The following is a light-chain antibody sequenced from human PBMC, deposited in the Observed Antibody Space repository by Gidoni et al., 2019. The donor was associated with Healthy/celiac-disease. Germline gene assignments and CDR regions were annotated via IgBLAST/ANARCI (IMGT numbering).Light chain of an antibody. CDR1: SSNIGNNY. V-gene: IGLV1-51*01. CDR2: DNN. J-gene: IGLJ3*02. Sequence: QSVLTQPPSVSAAPGQKVTISCSGSSSNIGNNYVSWYQQLPGTAPKLLIYDNNKRPSGIPDRFSGSKSGTSATLGITGLQTGYEADYYCGTWDSSLSAVFGGGTKLTVL. CDR3: GTWDSSLSAV.